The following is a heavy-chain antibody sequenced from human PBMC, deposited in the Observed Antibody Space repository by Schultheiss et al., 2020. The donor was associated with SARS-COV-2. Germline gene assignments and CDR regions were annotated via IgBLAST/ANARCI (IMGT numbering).Heavy chain of an antibody. CDR2: ISSSSSYI. J-gene: IGHJ6*03. D-gene: IGHD3-10*01. CDR3: ARDPVLGLYYGSGSGYYMDV. V-gene: IGHV3-21*01. Sequence: GGSLRLSCAASGFTFSSYSMNWVRQAPGKGLEWVSSISSSSSYIYYADSVKGRFTISRDNAKNSLYLQMNSLRAEDTAVYYCARDPVLGLYYGSGSGYYMDVWGKGTTVTVSS. CDR1: GFTFSSYS.